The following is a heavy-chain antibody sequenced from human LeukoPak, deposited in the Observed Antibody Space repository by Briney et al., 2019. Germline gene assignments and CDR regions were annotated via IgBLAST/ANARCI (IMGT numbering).Heavy chain of an antibody. CDR2: INPNSGGT. J-gene: IGHJ4*02. V-gene: IGHV1-2*06. CDR1: GYTFTGYY. D-gene: IGHD3-22*01. CDR3: ARLMYYYDSSGPIDY. Sequence: ASVKVSCKASGYTFTGYYMHWVRQAPGQGLEWMGRINPNSGGTNYAQKFQGRVTMIRDTSISTAYMELSRLRSDDTAVYYCARLMYYYDSSGPIDYRGQGSLVTVSS.